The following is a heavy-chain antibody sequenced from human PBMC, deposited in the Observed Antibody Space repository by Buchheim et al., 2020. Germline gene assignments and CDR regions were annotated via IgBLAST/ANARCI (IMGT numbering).Heavy chain of an antibody. J-gene: IGHJ6*02. Sequence: QVQLQESGPGLVKPSETLSLTCTVSGGSISSYYWSWIRQPPGKGLEWIGYIYYSGSTNYNPSLKSRVTISVDTSKNQFSLKLSSVTAADTAVYYCARAGEYYDFSSGPPAGYGMDVWGQGTT. CDR1: GGSISSYY. CDR3: ARAGEYYDFSSGPPAGYGMDV. CDR2: IYYSGST. V-gene: IGHV4-59*01. D-gene: IGHD3-3*01.